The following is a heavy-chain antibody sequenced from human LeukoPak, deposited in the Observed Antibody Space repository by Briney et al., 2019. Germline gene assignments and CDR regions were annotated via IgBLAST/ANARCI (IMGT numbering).Heavy chain of an antibody. CDR2: ISGSGGST. Sequence: PGGSLRLSCAASGFTFSSYAMSWVRQAPGKGLEWVSAISGSGGSTYYADSVKGRFTISRDNSKNTLYLQMNSLRAEDTAVYYCAAGYSSSWTTFAYWGQGTLVTVSS. J-gene: IGHJ4*02. CDR3: AAGYSSSWTTFAY. CDR1: GFTFSSYA. D-gene: IGHD6-13*01. V-gene: IGHV3-23*01.